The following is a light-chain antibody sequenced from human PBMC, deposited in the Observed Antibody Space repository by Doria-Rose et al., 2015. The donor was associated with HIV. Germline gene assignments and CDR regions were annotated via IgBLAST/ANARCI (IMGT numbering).Light chain of an antibody. CDR2: LGS. CDR1: QGLLHTIGYNY. J-gene: IGKJ2*01. Sequence: MTQSPLSLPVTPGQPASISCRSSQGLLHTIGYNYLDWYLQKPGQSPQLLIYLGSNRASEVPDRFSGSGSGTDFTLKISRVEAEDVGVYYCMQALQTPYTFGQGTKLEIK. CDR3: MQALQTPYT. V-gene: IGKV2-28*01.